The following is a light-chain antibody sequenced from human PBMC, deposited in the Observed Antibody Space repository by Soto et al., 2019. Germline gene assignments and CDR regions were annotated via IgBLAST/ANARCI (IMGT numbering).Light chain of an antibody. CDR3: QQLNRYPLT. J-gene: IGKJ4*01. CDR1: QGISRF. CDR2: AAS. V-gene: IGKV1-9*01. Sequence: IQLPQSPSSLSASVEDRVTITCRASQGISRFLAWYQQKPGKPPKRLIYAASTLQSGAPSRFNGSRSGTDFTVTISSLQPEDFATYYCQQLNRYPLTFGGGTTLEIK.